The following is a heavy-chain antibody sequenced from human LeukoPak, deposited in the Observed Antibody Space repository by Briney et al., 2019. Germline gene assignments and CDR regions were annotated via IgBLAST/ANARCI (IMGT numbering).Heavy chain of an antibody. CDR3: AKVSQSWQFDY. Sequence: GRSLRLSCAASGFTFSRYWMHWVRQAPGKGLEWVSAISGSGGSTYYADSVKGRFTISRDNSKNTLYLQMNSLRAEDTAVYYCAKVSQSWQFDYWGQGTLVTVSS. V-gene: IGHV3-23*01. J-gene: IGHJ4*02. CDR2: ISGSGGST. D-gene: IGHD3-16*02. CDR1: GFTFSRYW.